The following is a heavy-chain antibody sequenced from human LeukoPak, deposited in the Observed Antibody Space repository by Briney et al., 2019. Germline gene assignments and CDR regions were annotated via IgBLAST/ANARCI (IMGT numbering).Heavy chain of an antibody. CDR1: GGSISSYY. V-gene: IGHV4-4*07. Sequence: SETLPLTCTVSGGSISSYYWSCIRQPAGKGLEWIGRIYSSGSTNYNPSLKSRVTISIDQSKNQFSLKLSSVTAADTAVYYCARGGDYHPFDYWGQGALFTVSS. J-gene: IGHJ4*02. CDR3: ARGGDYHPFDY. D-gene: IGHD4-17*01. CDR2: IYSSGST.